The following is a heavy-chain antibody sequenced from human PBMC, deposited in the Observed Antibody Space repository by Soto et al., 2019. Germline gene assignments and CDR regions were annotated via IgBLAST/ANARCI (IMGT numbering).Heavy chain of an antibody. CDR3: APVDCRSRYVAEAFDI. CDR1: GYTFTSYA. J-gene: IGHJ3*02. CDR2: ISAYNGNT. D-gene: IGHD2-21*01. Sequence: ASVKVSCKASGYTFTSYAISWVRQAPGQGLEWMGWISAYNGNTNYAQKLQGRVTMTTDTSTSTAYMELRTLRSYDTAVYNCAPVDCRSRYVAEAFDIWGQATMV. V-gene: IGHV1-18*04.